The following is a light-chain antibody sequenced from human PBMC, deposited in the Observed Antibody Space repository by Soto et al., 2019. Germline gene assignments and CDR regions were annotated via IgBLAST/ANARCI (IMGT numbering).Light chain of an antibody. J-gene: IGLJ2*01. V-gene: IGLV2-23*01. Sequence: QSALTQPASVSGSPGQSITISCTATSSDVGSDDLVSWYQQSPGKAPKLLIYEAIQRPSGISSRFSGSKSGNTASLTISGLQAEDEAHYYCSSYGGRFTSVVFGGGTKVTAL. CDR3: SSYGGRFTSVV. CDR2: EAI. CDR1: SSDVGSDDL.